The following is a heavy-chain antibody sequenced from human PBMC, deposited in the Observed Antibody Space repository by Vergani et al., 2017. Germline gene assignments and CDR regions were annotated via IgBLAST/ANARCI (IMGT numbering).Heavy chain of an antibody. V-gene: IGHV4-59*01. CDR3: ARADDAFDI. CDR1: GDSISSYY. CDR2: IYYSGST. Sequence: QVQLQESGPGLVKPSETLSLTCTVSGDSISSYYWSWIRQPPGTGLEWIGYIYYSGSTNYNPSLKSRVTISVDTSKNQFALYLSSVGAADAAVYYCARADDAFDIWGQGTMVTVSS. J-gene: IGHJ3*02.